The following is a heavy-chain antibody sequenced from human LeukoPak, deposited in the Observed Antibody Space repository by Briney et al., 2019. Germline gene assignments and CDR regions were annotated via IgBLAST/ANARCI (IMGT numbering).Heavy chain of an antibody. CDR1: GFTFSSYG. Sequence: PGRSLRLSCAASGFTFSSYGMHWVRQAPGKGLEWVAVIAYDGSNKYYADSVKGRFTISRDNSKDTLYLQMGSLRTEDMAVYYCARGIRWASDYWGQGTLVTVAS. V-gene: IGHV3-30*03. J-gene: IGHJ4*02. CDR2: IAYDGSNK. D-gene: IGHD4-23*01. CDR3: ARGIRWASDY.